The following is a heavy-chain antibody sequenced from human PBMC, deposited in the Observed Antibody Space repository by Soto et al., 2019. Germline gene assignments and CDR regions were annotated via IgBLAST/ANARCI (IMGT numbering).Heavy chain of an antibody. CDR2: IWYDGSNK. J-gene: IGHJ4*02. Sequence: AGGSLRLSCAASGFTFSSYGMHWVRQAPGKGLEWVAVIWYDGSNKYYADSVKGRFTISRDNSKNTLYLQMNSLRAEDTAVYYCARGSCYQLLNDYGGQGTLVTVSS. D-gene: IGHD2-2*01. CDR3: ARGSCYQLLNDY. V-gene: IGHV3-33*01. CDR1: GFTFSSYG.